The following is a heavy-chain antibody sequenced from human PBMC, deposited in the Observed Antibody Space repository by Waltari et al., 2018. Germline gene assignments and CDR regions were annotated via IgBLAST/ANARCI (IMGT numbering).Heavy chain of an antibody. V-gene: IGHV1-69*01. Sequence: QVQLVQSGAEVKKPGASVKVSCKASGYTFTGYYMHWVRQAPGQGLEWMGGIIPIFGTANYAQKFQGRVTMTTDESTSTAYMELSSLRSEDTAVYYCARDLGRAVAGTIGYWGQGTLVTVSS. CDR2: IIPIFGTA. CDR3: ARDLGRAVAGTIGY. J-gene: IGHJ4*02. CDR1: GYTFTGYY. D-gene: IGHD6-19*01.